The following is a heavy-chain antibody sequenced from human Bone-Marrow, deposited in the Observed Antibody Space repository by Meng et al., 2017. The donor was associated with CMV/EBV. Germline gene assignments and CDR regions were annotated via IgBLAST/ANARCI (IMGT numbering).Heavy chain of an antibody. V-gene: IGHV1-46*01. J-gene: IGHJ6*02. Sequence: ASVKVSCKASGYTFTSYYMHWVRQAAGQGLEWMGIINPSGGSTSYAQKFQGRVTMTRDTSTSTVYMELSSLRSEDTAVYYCARSPTIFGVASGGGMDVWGQGTTVTVSS. D-gene: IGHD3-3*01. CDR2: INPSGGST. CDR3: ARSPTIFGVASGGGMDV. CDR1: GYTFTSYY.